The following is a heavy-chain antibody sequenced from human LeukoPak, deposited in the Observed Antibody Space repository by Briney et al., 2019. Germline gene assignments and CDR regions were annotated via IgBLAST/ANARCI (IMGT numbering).Heavy chain of an antibody. CDR2: VYYSGST. V-gene: IGHV4-59*01. CDR1: GGSISSYY. Sequence: SGTLSLTCTVSGGSISSYYWSWIRQPPGKGLEWIGYVYYSGSTNYNPSLKSRVTISVDTSKSQFSLKLSSVTAADTAVYYCARSELLWFGGVNSGFDYWGQGTLVTVSS. CDR3: ARSELLWFGGVNSGFDY. J-gene: IGHJ4*02. D-gene: IGHD3-10*01.